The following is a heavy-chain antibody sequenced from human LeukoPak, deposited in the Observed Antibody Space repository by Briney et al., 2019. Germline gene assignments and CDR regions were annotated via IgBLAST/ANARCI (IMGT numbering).Heavy chain of an antibody. CDR1: GFTFSSYG. CDR2: IRYDGSSK. J-gene: IGHJ4*02. V-gene: IGHV3-30*02. D-gene: IGHD1-26*01. CDR3: AKEWELTFFDY. Sequence: GGSLRLSCAASGFTFSSYGMHWVRQAPGKGLEWVAFIRYDGSSKYYADSVKGRFTISRDNSKNTLYLQMNSLRAEDTAVYYCAKEWELTFFDYWGQGTLVTVSS.